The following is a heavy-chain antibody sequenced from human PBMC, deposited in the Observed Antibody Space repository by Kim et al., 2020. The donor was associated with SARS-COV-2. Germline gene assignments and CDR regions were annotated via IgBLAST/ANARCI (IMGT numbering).Heavy chain of an antibody. D-gene: IGHD6-19*01. J-gene: IGHJ3*02. V-gene: IGHV3-7*01. CDR3: AREGDLCSSGKDAFDI. CDR1: ESSLSRSW. Sequence: GGSLRLSCAASESSLSRSWMTWVRHAPGKGMDWEAHITQDEHQEYYVDSVKGRFPTSRDNAKHSLELQMNSLRAEDKAVHYCAREGDLCSSGKDAFDIRG. CDR2: ITQDEHQE.